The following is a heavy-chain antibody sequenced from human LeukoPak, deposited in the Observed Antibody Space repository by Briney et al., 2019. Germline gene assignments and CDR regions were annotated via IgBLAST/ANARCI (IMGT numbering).Heavy chain of an antibody. CDR2: ISTSSSYI. Sequence: TGGSLRLSCAASGFTFNRYSMNWVRRAPGKGLEWVSSISTSSSYIYYADSVRGRFTISRDNAKNSLYLQMNSLRAEDTAVYYCAREERDGYNYYWYFDLWGRGTLVTVSS. J-gene: IGHJ2*01. V-gene: IGHV3-21*01. D-gene: IGHD5-24*01. CDR3: AREERDGYNYYWYFDL. CDR1: GFTFNRYS.